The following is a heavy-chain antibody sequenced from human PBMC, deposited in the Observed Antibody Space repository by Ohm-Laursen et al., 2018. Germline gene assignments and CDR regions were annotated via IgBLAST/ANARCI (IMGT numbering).Heavy chain of an antibody. V-gene: IGHV1-18*01. Sequence: ASVKVSCKTSGYTFTVYGISWVRQAPGQGLEWMGWISAYNGITNYVQNLQGRVTMTTDTSTSTVYMELRSLRSDDTAVYYCARTYCNSATCFHPFDVWGQGTMVTVS. D-gene: IGHD2/OR15-2a*01. CDR2: ISAYNGIT. CDR3: ARTYCNSATCFHPFDV. CDR1: GYTFTVYG. J-gene: IGHJ3*01.